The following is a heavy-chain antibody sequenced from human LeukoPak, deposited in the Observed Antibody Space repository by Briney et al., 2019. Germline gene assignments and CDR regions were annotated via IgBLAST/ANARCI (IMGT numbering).Heavy chain of an antibody. CDR3: ARDFIHSGYDWGFDY. J-gene: IGHJ4*02. CDR1: GGSFSGYY. Sequence: TSETLSLTCAVYGGSFSGYYWSWIRQPPGKGLEWIGEINHSGSTNYNPSLKSRVTISVDTSKNQFSLKLNSVTAADTAVYYCARDFIHSGYDWGFDYWGQGALVTVSS. D-gene: IGHD5-12*01. V-gene: IGHV4-34*01. CDR2: INHSGST.